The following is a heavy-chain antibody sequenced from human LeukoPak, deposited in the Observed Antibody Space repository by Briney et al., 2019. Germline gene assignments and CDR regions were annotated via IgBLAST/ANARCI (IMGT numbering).Heavy chain of an antibody. D-gene: IGHD5-12*01. CDR3: AKDPRNSGYDHFDY. Sequence: GGSLRLSCAASGFTFSSYGMHWVRQAPGKGLEWVSAISGSGGSTYYADSVKGRFTISRDNSKNTLYLQMNSLRAEDTAVYYCAKDPRNSGYDHFDYWGQGTLVTVSS. V-gene: IGHV3-23*01. CDR1: GFTFSSYG. J-gene: IGHJ4*02. CDR2: ISGSGGST.